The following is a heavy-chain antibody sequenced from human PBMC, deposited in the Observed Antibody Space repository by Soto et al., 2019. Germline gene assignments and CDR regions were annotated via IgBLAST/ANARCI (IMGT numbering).Heavy chain of an antibody. D-gene: IGHD6-13*01. CDR3: ARELDSSSWYYYYGMDV. CDR1: GFTFSSYA. J-gene: IGHJ6*02. Sequence: QVQLVESGGGVVQPGRSLRLSCAASGFTFSSYAMHWVRQAPGKGLEWVAVISYDGSNKYYADSVKGRFTISRDNSKNTLDLQMNSLRAEETAVYYCARELDSSSWYYYYGMDVWGQGTTVTVSS. CDR2: ISYDGSNK. V-gene: IGHV3-30-3*01.